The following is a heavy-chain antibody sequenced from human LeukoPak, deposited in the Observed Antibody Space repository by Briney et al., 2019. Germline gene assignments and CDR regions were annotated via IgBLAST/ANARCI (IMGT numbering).Heavy chain of an antibody. CDR2: MNPSSGNT. CDR3: ARGARYYDSSGYLLFDY. D-gene: IGHD3-22*01. V-gene: IGHV1-8*01. Sequence: GASVKVSCKASGYTLTSYDINWVRQATGQGLEWMGWMNPSSGNTGYAQKFQGRVTMTRNTSISTAYMELSSLRSEDTAVYYCARGARYYDSSGYLLFDYWGQGTLVTVSS. J-gene: IGHJ4*02. CDR1: GYTLTSYD.